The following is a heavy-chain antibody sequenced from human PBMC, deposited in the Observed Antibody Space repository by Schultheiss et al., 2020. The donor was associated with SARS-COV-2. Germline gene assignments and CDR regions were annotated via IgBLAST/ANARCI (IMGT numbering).Heavy chain of an antibody. CDR2: INHSGST. D-gene: IGHD2-15*01. V-gene: IGHV4-34*01. J-gene: IGHJ4*02. CDR1: GGSFSGYY. Sequence: SETLSLTCAVYGGSFSGYYWSWIHQPPGKGLEWIGEINHSGSTNYNPSLKSRVTISVDTSKNQFSLKLSSVTAADTAVYYCARDRYCSGGSCYSVMGWGQGTLVTVSS. CDR3: ARDRYCSGGSCYSVMG.